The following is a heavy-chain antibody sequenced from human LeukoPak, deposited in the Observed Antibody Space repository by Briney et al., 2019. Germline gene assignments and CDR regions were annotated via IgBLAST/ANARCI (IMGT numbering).Heavy chain of an antibody. CDR1: GYSISSGYY. CDR3: ARGSNWFDP. Sequence: NPSETLSLTCTVSGYSISSGYYWGWIRQPPGKGLEWIGSIYYSGSTYYNPSLKSRVTISVDTSKNQFSLKLSSVTAADTAVYYCARGSNWFDPWGQGTLVTVSS. V-gene: IGHV4-38-2*02. J-gene: IGHJ5*02. CDR2: IYYSGST.